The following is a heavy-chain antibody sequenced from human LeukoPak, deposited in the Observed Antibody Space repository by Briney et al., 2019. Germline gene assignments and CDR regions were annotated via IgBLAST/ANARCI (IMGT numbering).Heavy chain of an antibody. V-gene: IGHV3-21*01. CDR2: ISSRSDHI. CDR1: ESTFSSYS. Sequence: GASMRLSCAASESTFSSYSMRWLRQAPGKGLEWVSAISSRSDHIYYADSVKGRFTISRDNAKNSLYLEMKKLSADDTAVYSCARDRSTSRYYHGMDVWGPGTTVIVSS. J-gene: IGHJ6*02. CDR3: ARDRSTSRYYHGMDV. D-gene: IGHD2-2*01.